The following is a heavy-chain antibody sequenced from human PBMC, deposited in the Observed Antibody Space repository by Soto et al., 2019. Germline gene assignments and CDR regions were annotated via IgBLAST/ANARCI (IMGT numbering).Heavy chain of an antibody. V-gene: IGHV1-69*02. CDR2: FNPILSFS. CDR1: GDTFNFYT. J-gene: IGHJ4*02. CDR3: ATSFGSGSRAFAS. D-gene: IGHD3-10*01. Sequence: QVQLVQSGAEVKKPGSSVNVSCKASGDTFNFYTINWVRQAPGLGLEWMGRFNPILSFSNSALKFQGRVTLTADKYTSTAYMVLSSLRSEDTAIYYCATSFGSGSRAFASWGQGALVTVSS.